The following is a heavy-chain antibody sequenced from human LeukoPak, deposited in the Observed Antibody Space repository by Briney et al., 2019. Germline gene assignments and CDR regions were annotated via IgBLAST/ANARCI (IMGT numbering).Heavy chain of an antibody. CDR1: GGTFSSYA. CDR3: ARDSGLESITMIVVASERWFDP. V-gene: IGHV1-69*13. CDR2: IIPIFGTA. Sequence: SVKVSCKASGGTFSSYAISRVRQAPGQGLEWMGGIIPIFGTANYAQKFQGRVTITADESTSTAYMELSSLRSEDTAVYYCARDSGLESITMIVVASERWFDPWGQGTLVTVSS. J-gene: IGHJ5*02. D-gene: IGHD3-22*01.